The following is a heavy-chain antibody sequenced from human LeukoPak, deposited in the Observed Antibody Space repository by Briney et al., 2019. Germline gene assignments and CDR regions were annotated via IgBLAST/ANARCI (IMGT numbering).Heavy chain of an antibody. V-gene: IGHV4-34*01. CDR3: ALLITIIGVSAFDI. Sequence: PSETLTLTCAVYGGSFCGYYWSWIRQPPAKGLEWIGEINHSVITNYNTSLKRRVTISVDTSTNQYSLKLSSVTAADTAVYYCALLITIIGVSAFDIWGQGTMVTVSS. CDR2: INHSVIT. CDR1: GGSFCGYY. J-gene: IGHJ3*02. D-gene: IGHD3-22*01.